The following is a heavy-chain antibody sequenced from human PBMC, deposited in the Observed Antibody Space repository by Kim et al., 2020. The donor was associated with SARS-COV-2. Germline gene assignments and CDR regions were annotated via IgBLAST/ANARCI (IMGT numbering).Heavy chain of an antibody. V-gene: IGHV7-4-1*02. CDR3: ATQHREGLHDAYHSQR. Sequence: ASVKVSCKASGYTFNSYAVNWVRQAPGRRLEWMGWINTITGNPTYAQGFSGRFVFSFDTSVSTSYLQLSSRKAEDTAVYYCATQHREGLHDAYHSQRWGQGTGVTVSS. J-gene: IGHJ1*01. CDR2: INTITGNP. D-gene: IGHD3-16*01. CDR1: GYTFNSYA.